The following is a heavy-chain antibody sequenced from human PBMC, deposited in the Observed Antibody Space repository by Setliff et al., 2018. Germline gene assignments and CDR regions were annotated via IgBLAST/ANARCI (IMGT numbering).Heavy chain of an antibody. J-gene: IGHJ4*02. CDR3: ARSESCGATNCSPYDY. Sequence: LRLSCAASGFTFSSYTMNWVRQAPGKGLEWVSSLDTSSTYIYYADSVKGRFTISRDNAKNSLYLQMNSLRAEDTAVYYCARSESCGATNCSPYDYWGQGPRSPSPQ. CDR2: LDTSSTYI. V-gene: IGHV3-21*01. CDR1: GFTFSSYT. D-gene: IGHD2-21*01.